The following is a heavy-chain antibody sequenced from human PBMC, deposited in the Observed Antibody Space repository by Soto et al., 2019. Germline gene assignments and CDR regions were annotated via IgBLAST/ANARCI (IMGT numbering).Heavy chain of an antibody. D-gene: IGHD2-15*01. CDR1: GGSISSYY. CDR2: INHSGST. Sequence: SETLSLTCTVSGGSISSYYWSWIRQPPGKGLEWIGEINHSGSTNYNPSLKSRVTISVDTSKNQFSLKLSSVTAADTAVYYCARAAPRYCSGGSCYSGGDYWGQGTLVTVSS. V-gene: IGHV4-34*01. J-gene: IGHJ4*02. CDR3: ARAAPRYCSGGSCYSGGDY.